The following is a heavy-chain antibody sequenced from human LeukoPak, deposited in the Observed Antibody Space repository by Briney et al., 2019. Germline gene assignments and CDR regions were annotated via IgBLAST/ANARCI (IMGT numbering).Heavy chain of an antibody. J-gene: IGHJ4*02. CDR3: ARGSRARDGYTPDY. V-gene: IGHV1-8*01. CDR2: MNPNSGNT. D-gene: IGHD5-24*01. Sequence: ASVEVSCKASGYTFTSYDINWVRQATGQGLEWMGWMNPNSGNTGYAQKFQGRVTMTRNTSISTAYMELSSLRSEDTAVYYCARGSRARDGYTPDYWGQGTLVTVSS. CDR1: GYTFTSYD.